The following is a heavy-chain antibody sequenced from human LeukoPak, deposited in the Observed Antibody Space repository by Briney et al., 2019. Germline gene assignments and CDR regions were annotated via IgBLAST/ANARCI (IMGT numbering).Heavy chain of an antibody. CDR1: GFTFSSYA. J-gene: IGHJ4*02. D-gene: IGHD5-12*01. Sequence: GGSLRLFCAACGFTFSSYAMSWVRQARGKGLGWVSGVSGSGGSTYYADSVKGRFTISRDNSKSTLYLQMNSLRAEDTAVYYCAKDLDIVATITGNWGQGTLVTVSS. V-gene: IGHV3-23*01. CDR3: AKDLDIVATITGN. CDR2: VSGSGGST.